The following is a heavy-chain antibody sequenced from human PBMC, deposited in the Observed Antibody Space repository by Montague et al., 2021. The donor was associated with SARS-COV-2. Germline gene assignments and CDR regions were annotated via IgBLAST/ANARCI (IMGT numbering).Heavy chain of an antibody. CDR3: ARDPWHITIFGVVTRYGMDV. J-gene: IGHJ6*02. Sequence: SETLSLTCTVSGGSVSSGSYYWSWIRQPPGKGLEWIGNIYYSGSTNYNPTLKSRVTISVDTSKNQFSLKLSSVTAADTAVYYCARDPWHITIFGVVTRYGMDVWGQGTTVTVSS. CDR1: GGSVSSGSYY. D-gene: IGHD3-3*01. V-gene: IGHV4-61*01. CDR2: IYYSGST.